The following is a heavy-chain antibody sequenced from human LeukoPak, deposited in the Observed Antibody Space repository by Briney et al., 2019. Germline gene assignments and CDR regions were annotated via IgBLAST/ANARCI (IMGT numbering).Heavy chain of an antibody. D-gene: IGHD3-10*01. CDR2: IFYTGATS. Sequence: SETLSLTCAVSGGSLSGYYWRWNRQPPGKGVGWIGYIFYTGATSIYSPSLKSRVTMSVHADKSQVPQNMLSVTAADTAAYFCARHDVIGYYGRGMDVWGQGTTVTVSS. V-gene: IGHV4-59*12. CDR3: ARHDVIGYYGRGMDV. CDR1: GGSLSGYY. J-gene: IGHJ6*02.